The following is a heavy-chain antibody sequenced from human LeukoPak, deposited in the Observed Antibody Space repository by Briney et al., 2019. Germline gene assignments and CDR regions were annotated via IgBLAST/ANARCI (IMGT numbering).Heavy chain of an antibody. D-gene: IGHD3-16*01. CDR2: ISAYNGNT. V-gene: IGHV1-18*01. J-gene: IGHJ6*02. Sequence: VASVKVSCKASGYTFTSYGISWVRQAPGQGLEWMGWISAYNGNTNYAQKLQGRVTMTTDTSTSTAYMELRSLRSDDTAVYYCARDRPTEVGSYYDYVWGSPEPNYYYGMDVWGQGTTVTVSS. CDR1: GYTFTSYG. CDR3: ARDRPTEVGSYYDYVWGSPEPNYYYGMDV.